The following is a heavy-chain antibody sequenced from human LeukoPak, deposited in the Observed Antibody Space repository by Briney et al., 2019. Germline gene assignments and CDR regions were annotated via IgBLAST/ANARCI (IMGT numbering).Heavy chain of an antibody. D-gene: IGHD6-19*01. CDR2: IYYSGST. V-gene: IGHV4-39*01. Sequence: KPSETLSLTCTVSGGSISSSSYYWGWIRQPPGKGLEWIGSIYYSGSTYYNPSLKSRVTISVDTSKNQFSLKLSSVTAADTAVYYCARTAGVAVAGSRQYFDYWGQGTLVTVSS. J-gene: IGHJ4*02. CDR3: ARTAGVAVAGSRQYFDY. CDR1: GGSISSSSYY.